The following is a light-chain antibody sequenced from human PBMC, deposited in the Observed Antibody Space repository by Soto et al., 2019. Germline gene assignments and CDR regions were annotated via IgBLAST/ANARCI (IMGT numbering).Light chain of an antibody. CDR1: QSVHNF. CDR2: GAS. Sequence: EVVLTQSPATLSLSPGDRAALSCKASQSVHNFLDWYQQKPGQAPRLLIYGASNRAAGIPARFSGSGSGTDFTLTINSLEPEDFAVYYCQQRANWPPITFGQGTRLDIK. CDR3: QQRANWPPIT. J-gene: IGKJ5*01. V-gene: IGKV3-11*01.